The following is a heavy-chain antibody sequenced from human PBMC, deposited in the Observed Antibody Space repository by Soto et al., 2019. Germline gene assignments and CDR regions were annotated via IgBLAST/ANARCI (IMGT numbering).Heavy chain of an antibody. CDR2: IYYSGST. J-gene: IGHJ6*02. D-gene: IGHD3-22*01. Sequence: PSETLSLTCTVSGGSISSYYWSWIRQPPGKGLEWIGYIYYSGSTNYNPSLKRRVTISVDTSKNQFSLKLSSVTAADTAVYYCARERGGYYDSSGYPGYYGMDGWGQGTTVTVSS. CDR1: GGSISSYY. V-gene: IGHV4-59*01. CDR3: ARERGGYYDSSGYPGYYGMDG.